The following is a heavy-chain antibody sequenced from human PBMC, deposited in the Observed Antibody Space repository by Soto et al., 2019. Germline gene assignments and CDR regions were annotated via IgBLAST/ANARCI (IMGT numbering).Heavy chain of an antibody. D-gene: IGHD2-8*01. CDR3: ACTVSNYYYYGMDV. V-gene: IGHV1-69*12. Sequence: QVQLVQSGAEVKKPGSSVKVSCKACGGTFSSYAISWVRQAPGQGLEWMGGIIPIFGTADYAQKFQGRVTITADESTSTAYMELSSLRSEDTAVYYCACTVSNYYYYGMDVWGQGTTVTVSS. J-gene: IGHJ6*02. CDR2: IIPIFGTA. CDR1: GGTFSSYA.